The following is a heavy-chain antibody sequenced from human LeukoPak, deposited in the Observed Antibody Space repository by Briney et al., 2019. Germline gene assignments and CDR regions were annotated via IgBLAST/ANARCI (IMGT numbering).Heavy chain of an antibody. CDR1: AFTLSNYA. CDR3: ARDPLSSIPYYYYGMDV. V-gene: IGHV3-30-3*01. D-gene: IGHD6-6*01. J-gene: IGHJ6*02. Sequence: GGSLRLSCAASAFTLSNYAMHWVRQAPGKGLEWVAIISYDGSNKYYADSVKGRFTISRDNSKNTLYLQMNSLREEDTAVYYCARDPLSSIPYYYYGMDVWGQGTTVTVSS. CDR2: ISYDGSNK.